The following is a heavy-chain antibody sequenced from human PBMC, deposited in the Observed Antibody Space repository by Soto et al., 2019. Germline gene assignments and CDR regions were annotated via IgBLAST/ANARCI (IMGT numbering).Heavy chain of an antibody. CDR1: GGSISSYY. V-gene: IGHV4-59*01. J-gene: IGHJ5*02. D-gene: IGHD3-10*01. CDR3: ARLYGSGSYYRWFDP. CDR2: IYYSGST. Sequence: SETLSLSCTVSGGSISSYYWSWIRQPPGKGLEWIGYIYYSGSTNYNPSLKSRVTISVDTSKNQFSLKLSSVTAADTAVYYCARLYGSGSYYRWFDPWGQGTLVTVSS.